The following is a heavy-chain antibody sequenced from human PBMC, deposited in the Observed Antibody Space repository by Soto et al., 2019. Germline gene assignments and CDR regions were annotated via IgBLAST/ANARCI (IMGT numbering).Heavy chain of an antibody. CDR2: IIPIFGTA. CDR1: GGTFSSYA. V-gene: IGHV1-69*01. CDR3: ARRGCSSTSCHVPYFDY. D-gene: IGHD2-2*01. J-gene: IGHJ4*02. Sequence: QVQLVQSGAEVKKPGSSVKVSCKASGGTFSSYAISWVRQAPGQGLEWMVGIIPIFGTANYAQKFQGRVTITADESTSTAYMELSSLRSEDTAVYYCARRGCSSTSCHVPYFDYWGQGTLVTVSS.